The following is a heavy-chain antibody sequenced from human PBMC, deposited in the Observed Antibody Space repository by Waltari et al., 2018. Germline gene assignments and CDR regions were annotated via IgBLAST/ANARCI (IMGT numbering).Heavy chain of an antibody. CDR3: AHVVRYHDSWSGYYDAVFGMDA. CDR1: GFSLSARGVG. J-gene: IGHJ6*04. CDR2: IYWNDDK. D-gene: IGHD3-3*01. Sequence: QITLKESGPTLVKPTQTLTLTCSFSGFSLSARGVGVNWLRQAPGTAPEWLALIYWNDDKRYSPSLESRLTITKDTSRNQVVLTLANVDPVDTATYYCAHVVRYHDSWSGYYDAVFGMDAWGEGTTVTVSS. V-gene: IGHV2-5*01.